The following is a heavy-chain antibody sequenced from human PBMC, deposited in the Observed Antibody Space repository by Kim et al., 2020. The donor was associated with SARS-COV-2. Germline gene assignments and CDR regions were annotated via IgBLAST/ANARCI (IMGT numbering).Heavy chain of an antibody. CDR2: IDPNDSKT. D-gene: IGHD5-18*01. Sequence: GESLKISCQVSGFPFTNYWINWVRQMPGKGLEWMGRIDPNDSKTKYSPSFQGHVTISLEKSTSTVYLQWSRLRASDTAMYYCARGGYSYRDLWGQVTLVTVSS. CDR1: GFPFTNYW. CDR3: ARGGYSYRDL. V-gene: IGHV5-10-1*01. J-gene: IGHJ4*02.